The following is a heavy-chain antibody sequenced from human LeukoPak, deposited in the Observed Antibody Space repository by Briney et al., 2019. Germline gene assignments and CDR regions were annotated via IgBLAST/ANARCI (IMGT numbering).Heavy chain of an antibody. CDR3: AKSRRRESYSVVFDYMDV. Sequence: GGSLRLSCAASGFTFSSYAMSWVRQAPGKGLEWVSAISGSGGSTYYADSVKGRFTISRDNSKNTLYLQMNSLRAEDTAVYYCAKSRRRESYSVVFDYMDVWGKGTTVTVSS. CDR2: ISGSGGST. CDR1: GFTFSSYA. J-gene: IGHJ6*03. V-gene: IGHV3-23*01. D-gene: IGHD1-26*01.